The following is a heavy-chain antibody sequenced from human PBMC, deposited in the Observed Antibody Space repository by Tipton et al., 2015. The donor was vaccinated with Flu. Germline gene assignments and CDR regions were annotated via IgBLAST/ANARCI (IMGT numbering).Heavy chain of an antibody. J-gene: IGHJ4*02. V-gene: IGHV3-49*04. D-gene: IGHD1-26*01. CDR1: GFTFGYYA. CDR2: IRSKAYGGPT. Sequence: SLRLSCAASGFTFGYYAMSWVRQTPGRGLEWVGFIRSKAYGGPTEYAASVKCRFTISRDDSKSIAYLQMNSVKTEDTAVYYCSRHSGGGAYYLDYWCQSTVLTVSS. CDR3: SRHSGGGAYYLDY.